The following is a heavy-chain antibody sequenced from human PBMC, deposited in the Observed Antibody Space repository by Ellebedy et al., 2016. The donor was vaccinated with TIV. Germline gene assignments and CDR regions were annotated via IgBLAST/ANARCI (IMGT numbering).Heavy chain of an antibody. J-gene: IGHJ3*02. CDR2: VSHSGST. Sequence: SETLSLTCAVYGGSFSGYYWSWIRQSPGKGLDWIGEVSHSGSTNYNPSLKSRVTISLDASKNQFSLKLTSVTAADTAVYYCARGNAFDIWGQGTMVTVSS. CDR1: GGSFSGYY. CDR3: ARGNAFDI. V-gene: IGHV4-34*01.